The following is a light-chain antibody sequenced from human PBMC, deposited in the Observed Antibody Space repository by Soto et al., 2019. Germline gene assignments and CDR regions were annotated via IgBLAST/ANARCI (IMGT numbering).Light chain of an antibody. V-gene: IGLV2-8*01. CDR3: SSYAGSNILYV. J-gene: IGLJ1*01. CDR2: EVS. CDR1: SSDVGGYNY. Sequence: QSVLTQPPSASGSPGQSVTISCTGTSSDVGGYNYVSWYQQHPGKAPKLMIYEVSKRPSGVPDRFSGSKSGNTASLTVSGLQDEDEADYYCSSYAGSNILYVFGTGTKVTVL.